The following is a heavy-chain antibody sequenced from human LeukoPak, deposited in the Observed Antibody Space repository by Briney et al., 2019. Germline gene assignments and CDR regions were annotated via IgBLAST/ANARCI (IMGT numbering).Heavy chain of an antibody. CDR1: GFTFSSYE. V-gene: IGHV3-48*03. D-gene: IGHD6-13*01. Sequence: GGSLRLSCASSGFTFSSYEMNWVRQAPGKGLEGVSYISSSGSTIYYADSVKGRFTISRDNAKNSLYLQMNSLRAEDTAVYYCARVEQQLVPAHFDYWGQGTLVTVSS. CDR3: ARVEQQLVPAHFDY. J-gene: IGHJ4*02. CDR2: ISSSGSTI.